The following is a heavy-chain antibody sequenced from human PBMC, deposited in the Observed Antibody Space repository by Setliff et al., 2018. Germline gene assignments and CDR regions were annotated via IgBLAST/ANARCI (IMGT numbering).Heavy chain of an antibody. J-gene: IGHJ4*02. V-gene: IGHV4-59*01. CDR2: VYYSGIA. CDR3: ARTGTYRYFDY. Sequence: TSETLSLTCTVSGGSISTYYWSWIRQPPGKGLEWIGYVYYSGIANYSPSLKSRLTISVDTSKNQFSLKLRSVTAADTAVYYCARTGTYRYFDYWGQGALVTVSS. CDR1: GGSISTYY. D-gene: IGHD1-26*01.